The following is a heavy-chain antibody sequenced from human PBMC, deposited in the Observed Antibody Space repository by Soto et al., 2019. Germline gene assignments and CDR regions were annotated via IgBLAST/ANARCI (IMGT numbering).Heavy chain of an antibody. CDR3: ARRLELAYHYYYYMDV. Sequence: SETLSLTCTVSGGSISSSSYYWGWIRQPPGKGLEWIGSIYYSGSTYYNPSLKSRVTISVDTSKNRFSLKLSSVTAADTAVYYCARRLELAYHYYYYMDVWGKGTTVTVSS. CDR2: IYYSGST. J-gene: IGHJ6*03. D-gene: IGHD1-7*01. CDR1: GGSISSSSYY. V-gene: IGHV4-39*01.